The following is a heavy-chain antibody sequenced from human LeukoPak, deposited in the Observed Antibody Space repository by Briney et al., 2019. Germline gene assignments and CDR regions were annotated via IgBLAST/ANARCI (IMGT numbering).Heavy chain of an antibody. J-gene: IGHJ4*02. Sequence: SETLSLTCTVSGGSISSSSYYWGWIRQPPGKGLEWIGSIYYSGSTYYNPSLKSRVTISVDTSKNQFSLKLSSVTAADTAVYYCARLPRPYYFDYRGQGTLVTVSS. V-gene: IGHV4-39*01. CDR1: GGSISSSSYY. CDR2: IYYSGST. CDR3: ARLPRPYYFDY.